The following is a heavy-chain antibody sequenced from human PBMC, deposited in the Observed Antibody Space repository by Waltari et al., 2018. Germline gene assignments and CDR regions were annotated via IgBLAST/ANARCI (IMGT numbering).Heavy chain of an antibody. D-gene: IGHD1-26*01. Sequence: QLQLQESGPGLVKPSETLSLTCTVSGGSISSSSYYWGWIRQPPGKGLEWIGSIYYRGSTYYNPALKSRVTISVDTSKNQFSLKLSSVTAADTAVYYCARDLVGATGGYYFDYWGQGTLVTVSS. CDR3: ARDLVGATGGYYFDY. CDR1: GGSISSSSYY. CDR2: IYYRGST. V-gene: IGHV4-39*07. J-gene: IGHJ4*02.